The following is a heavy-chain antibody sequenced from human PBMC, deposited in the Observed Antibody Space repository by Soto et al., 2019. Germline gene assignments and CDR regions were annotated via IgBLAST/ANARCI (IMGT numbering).Heavy chain of an antibody. V-gene: IGHV3-23*01. Sequence: GGSLRLSCAASGFTFSSYAMSWVRQAPGKGLEWVSAISGSGGSTYYADSVKGRFTISRDNSKNTLYLQMNSLRAEDTAVYYCASFSGQYYDILPGQRDYYYYGMDVWGQGTTVTVSS. D-gene: IGHD3-9*01. CDR3: ASFSGQYYDILPGQRDYYYYGMDV. CDR1: GFTFSSYA. J-gene: IGHJ6*02. CDR2: ISGSGGST.